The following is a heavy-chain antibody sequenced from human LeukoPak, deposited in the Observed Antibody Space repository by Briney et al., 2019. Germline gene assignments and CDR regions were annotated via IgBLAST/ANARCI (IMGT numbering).Heavy chain of an antibody. J-gene: IGHJ3*02. Sequence: GASVKVSCKASGYTFTSYDINWVRQATGQGLEWMGWMNPNSGNTGYAQKFQGRVTITRNTSISTAYMELSSLRSEDTAVYYCARSRGISNAFDIWGQGTMVTVSS. CDR2: MNPNSGNT. CDR3: ARSRGISNAFDI. CDR1: GYTFTSYD. V-gene: IGHV1-8*03. D-gene: IGHD2-2*01.